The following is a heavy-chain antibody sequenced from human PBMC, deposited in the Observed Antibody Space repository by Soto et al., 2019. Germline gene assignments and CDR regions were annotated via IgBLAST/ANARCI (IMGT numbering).Heavy chain of an antibody. CDR1: GYTLTSYG. CDR2: ISAYNGNT. Sequence: ASVKVSCKASGYTLTSYGISWVRQAPGQGLEWMGWISAYNGNTNYAQKLQGRVTMTTDTSTSTAYMELRSLRSDDTAVYYCARDGSTSYYYYYGMDVWGQGTTVTVSS. D-gene: IGHD2-2*01. J-gene: IGHJ6*02. V-gene: IGHV1-18*04. CDR3: ARDGSTSYYYYYGMDV.